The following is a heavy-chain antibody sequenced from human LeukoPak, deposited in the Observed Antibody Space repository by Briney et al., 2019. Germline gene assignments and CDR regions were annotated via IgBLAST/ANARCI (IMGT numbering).Heavy chain of an antibody. CDR3: ARGPRGSAIAVSTFSNFDY. D-gene: IGHD2-15*01. J-gene: IGHJ4*02. CDR2: INHSGGT. Sequence: KPSETLSLTCAVYGGSFSGYYWSWIRQPPGKELEWIGEINHSGGTNYNPSLKSRVTISVDTSKNQFSLKLSSVTAADTAVYYCARGPRGSAIAVSTFSNFDYWGQGTLVTVSS. CDR1: GGSFSGYY. V-gene: IGHV4-34*01.